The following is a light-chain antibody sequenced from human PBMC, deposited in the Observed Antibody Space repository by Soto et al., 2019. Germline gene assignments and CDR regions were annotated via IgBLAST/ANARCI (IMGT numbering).Light chain of an antibody. V-gene: IGKV1-27*01. J-gene: IGKJ5*01. CDR3: QRYASNPFT. Sequence: DIQMTQSPSSLSASVGDRFTITFLSSQGISNYLAWYQQKPGKVPRLLIYAASTLRSGVPSRFSASGSGTDFALTVTSLQPEDAATYYCQRYASNPFTFGQGTRLAIK. CDR2: AAS. CDR1: QGISNY.